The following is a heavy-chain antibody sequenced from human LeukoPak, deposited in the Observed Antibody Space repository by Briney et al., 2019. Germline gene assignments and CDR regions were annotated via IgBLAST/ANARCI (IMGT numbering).Heavy chain of an antibody. CDR1: GFTFSSYA. Sequence: PGRSLRLSCAATGFTFSSYAMHWVRQAPGKGLEWVAVISYDGSNKYYADSVKGRFTISRDNSMNTLYLQMNSLRAEDTAVYYCARVEATVTTYYYYGMDVWGQGTTVTVSS. CDR3: ARVEATVTTYYYYGMDV. D-gene: IGHD4-17*01. J-gene: IGHJ6*02. V-gene: IGHV3-30*04. CDR2: ISYDGSNK.